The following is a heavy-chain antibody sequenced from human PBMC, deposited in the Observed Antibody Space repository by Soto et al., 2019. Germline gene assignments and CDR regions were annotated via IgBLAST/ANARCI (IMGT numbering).Heavy chain of an antibody. CDR1: GDSVSSNSAA. CDR2: TYYRSKWYN. D-gene: IGHD2-2*01. CDR3: ARVNCSSTSCYDFYYYGMDV. V-gene: IGHV6-1*01. Sequence: PSRTLSLPCAISGDSVSSNSAAWNWIRQSPSRGLEWLGRTYYRSKWYNDYAVSVKSRITINPDTSKNQFSLQLNSVTPEDTAVYYCARVNCSSTSCYDFYYYGMDVWGQGTTVTVSS. J-gene: IGHJ6*02.